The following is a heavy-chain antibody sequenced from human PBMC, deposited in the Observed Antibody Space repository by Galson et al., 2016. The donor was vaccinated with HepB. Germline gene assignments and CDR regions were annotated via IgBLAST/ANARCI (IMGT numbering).Heavy chain of an antibody. CDR2: ISRSSSYI. J-gene: IGHJ4*02. D-gene: IGHD1-20*01. CDR3: ARSISRTNGPPFDY. Sequence: SLRLSCAASGVIFSSYSMNWVRQAPGKGLEWVSSISRSSSYIYYADSVKGRFTISRDNSKNTLYLQMNSLRAEDTAVYYCARSISRTNGPPFDYWGQGTLVTVSS. V-gene: IGHV3-21*01. CDR1: GVIFSSYS.